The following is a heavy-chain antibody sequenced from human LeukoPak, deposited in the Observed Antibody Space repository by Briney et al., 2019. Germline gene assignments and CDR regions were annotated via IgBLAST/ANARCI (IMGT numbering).Heavy chain of an antibody. V-gene: IGHV3-9*01. Sequence: GGSLRLSCAASGFTFDDSAMHWVRQAPGKGLERVSGISWNSGNIGYADSVKGRFTISRDNAKNSLYLQMNSLRAEDTALYYCAKDSSYYYGSGSYGFDYWGQGTLVTVSS. CDR1: GFTFDDSA. CDR2: ISWNSGNI. CDR3: AKDSSYYYGSGSYGFDY. J-gene: IGHJ4*02. D-gene: IGHD3-10*01.